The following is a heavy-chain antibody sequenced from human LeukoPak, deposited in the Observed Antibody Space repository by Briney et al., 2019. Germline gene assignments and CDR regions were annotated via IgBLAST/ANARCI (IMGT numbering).Heavy chain of an antibody. Sequence: PGGSLRLSCAASGFTFSSYAMSWVRQAPGKGLEWVSAISGGGGSTYYADSVKGRFTISRDNSKNTLYLQMNSLRAEDTAVYYCAKATAVAGVIDYWGQGTLVTVSS. CDR2: ISGGGGST. V-gene: IGHV3-23*01. CDR1: GFTFSSYA. D-gene: IGHD6-19*01. J-gene: IGHJ4*02. CDR3: AKATAVAGVIDY.